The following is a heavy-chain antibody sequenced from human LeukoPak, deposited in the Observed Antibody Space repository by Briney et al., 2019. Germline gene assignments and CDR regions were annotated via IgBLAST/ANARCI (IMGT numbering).Heavy chain of an antibody. J-gene: IGHJ4*02. Sequence: PGGSLRLSCAASGFTFSSYAMSWVRQAPGKGLEWVSAISGSGGSTYYADSVKGRFTISRDNSKNTLYLQMNSLRAEDTAVYYFAKGTRFNFWSVYYTGYFDYWGQGTLVTASS. CDR3: AKGTRFNFWSVYYTGYFDY. CDR2: ISGSGGST. CDR1: GFTFSSYA. D-gene: IGHD3-3*01. V-gene: IGHV3-23*01.